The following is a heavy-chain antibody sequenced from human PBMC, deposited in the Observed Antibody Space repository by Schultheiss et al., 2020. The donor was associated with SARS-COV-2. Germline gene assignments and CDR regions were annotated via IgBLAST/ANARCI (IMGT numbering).Heavy chain of an antibody. J-gene: IGHJ2*01. V-gene: IGHV4-39*07. CDR3: ARGPGCSGGSCYKKLYWYFDL. CDR2: IYYSGST. D-gene: IGHD2-15*01. CDR1: GGSISSSSYY. Sequence: SETLSLTCTVSGGSISSSSYYWGWIRQPPGKGLEWIGSIYYSGSTNYNPSLKSRVTISVDTSKNQFSLKLSSVTAADTAVYYCARGPGCSGGSCYKKLYWYFDLWGRGTLVTVSS.